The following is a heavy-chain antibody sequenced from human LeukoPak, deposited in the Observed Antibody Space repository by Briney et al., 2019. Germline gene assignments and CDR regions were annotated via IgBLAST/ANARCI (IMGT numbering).Heavy chain of an antibody. J-gene: IGHJ4*02. V-gene: IGHV3-23*01. CDR3: ARGHSGWYDY. CDR1: GFTFSSYN. CDR2: ISGSGGST. D-gene: IGHD6-19*01. Sequence: GGSLRLSCAASGFTFSSYNMNWVRQAPGKGLRWVSAISGSGGSTYYADSVKGRFTISRDNSKNTLYLQMNSLRAEDTAVYYCARGHSGWYDYWGQGTLVTVSS.